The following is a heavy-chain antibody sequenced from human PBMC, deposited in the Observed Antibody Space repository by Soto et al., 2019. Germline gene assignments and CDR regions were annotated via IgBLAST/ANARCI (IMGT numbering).Heavy chain of an antibody. CDR2: INAGNGNT. CDR1: GYIFTTYA. D-gene: IGHD5-12*01. V-gene: IGHV1-3*01. CDR3: AGGPLRTWFDP. J-gene: IGHJ5*02. Sequence: GASVKVSCKASGYIFTTYAMHWVRQAPGQRLEGMGGINAGNGNTKYSQKFQGRVTITKNTSPRTAYMELSSLRSEDTAVYYCAGGPLRTWFDPWGQGTLVTVSS.